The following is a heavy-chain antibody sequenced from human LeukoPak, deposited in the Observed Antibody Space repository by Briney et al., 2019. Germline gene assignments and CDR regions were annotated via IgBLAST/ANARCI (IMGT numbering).Heavy chain of an antibody. J-gene: IGHJ5*02. Sequence: PSETLSLTCTVSGGSISSYYWSWIRQPPGKGLEWIGYIYYSGSTNYNPSLKSRVTISVDTSKNQFSLKLSSVTAADTAVYYCARWWLVQGWFDPWGQGTLVTVSS. CDR1: GGSISSYY. CDR2: IYYSGST. V-gene: IGHV4-59*01. D-gene: IGHD6-19*01. CDR3: ARWWLVQGWFDP.